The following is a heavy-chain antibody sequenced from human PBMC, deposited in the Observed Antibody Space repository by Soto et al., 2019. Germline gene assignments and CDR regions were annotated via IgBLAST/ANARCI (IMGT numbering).Heavy chain of an antibody. J-gene: IGHJ4*02. CDR3: AKVHGGQATVDY. CDR1: GFPFSSYT. Sequence: GGSLRLSCAASGFPFSSYTMHWVRQAPGKGLEWVAVISYDGSNKYYADSVKGRFTISRDNSKNTLSLQMNSLRTEDTAVYYCAKVHGGQATVDYWGQGTLVTVSS. V-gene: IGHV3-30*18. CDR2: ISYDGSNK. D-gene: IGHD6-25*01.